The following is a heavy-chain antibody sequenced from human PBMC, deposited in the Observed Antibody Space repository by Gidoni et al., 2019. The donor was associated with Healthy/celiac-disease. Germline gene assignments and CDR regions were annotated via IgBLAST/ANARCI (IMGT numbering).Heavy chain of an antibody. J-gene: IGHJ4*02. Sequence: EVPLVESGGGLVQPGGSLRLSCAASGFIFGSSEMNWVRQAPGKGLEWVSYISSSGSNTYYADSVKGRFTISRDNAKISLYLQMNSLRAEDTAVYYCAREGIDGSDYPQISPPFWGQGTLVTVSS. V-gene: IGHV3-48*03. CDR3: AREGIDGSDYPQISPPF. CDR2: ISSSGSNT. D-gene: IGHD3-22*01. CDR1: GFIFGSSE.